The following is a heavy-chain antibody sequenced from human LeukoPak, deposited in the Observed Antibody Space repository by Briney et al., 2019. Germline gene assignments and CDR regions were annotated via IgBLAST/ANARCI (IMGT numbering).Heavy chain of an antibody. Sequence: GRSLRLSCAASGFTFDDYAMHWVRQAPGKGLEWVSGISWNSGSIGYADSVKGRFTISRDNAKNSLYLQMNSLRAEDTALYYCAKDIQAAGSADYYYGMDVWGQGTTVTVSS. CDR3: AKDIQAAGSADYYYGMDV. V-gene: IGHV3-9*01. D-gene: IGHD6-13*01. CDR2: ISWNSGSI. J-gene: IGHJ6*02. CDR1: GFTFDDYA.